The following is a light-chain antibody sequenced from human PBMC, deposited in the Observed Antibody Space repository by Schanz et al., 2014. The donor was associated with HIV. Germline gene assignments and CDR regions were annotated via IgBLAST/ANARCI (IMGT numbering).Light chain of an antibody. J-gene: IGLJ2*01. Sequence: QSVLTQPPSASASPGQSVTISCTGSSGDIGGYISWYQHHPGKAPKLIMSEIHERPSGVPDRFSGSKSGTSASLAISGLQSEDEADYYCQSFDNSLSGVVFGGGTKVTVL. V-gene: IGLV2-8*01. CDR2: EIH. CDR1: SGDIGGY. CDR3: QSFDNSLSGVV.